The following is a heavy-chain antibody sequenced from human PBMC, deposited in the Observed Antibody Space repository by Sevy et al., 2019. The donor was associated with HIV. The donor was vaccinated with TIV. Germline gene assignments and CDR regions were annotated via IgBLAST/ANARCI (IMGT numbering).Heavy chain of an antibody. J-gene: IGHJ5*02. Sequence: ASVKVSCKASGYTFTDYGITWVRQAPGQGLEWMGWIGTYNGHRNYAQKFQARVTMTTDTSTSTAYMEMTSLRSDDTAVYYCARGISVVPLTGVWFDHWGQGTLVTVSS. D-gene: IGHD2-15*01. V-gene: IGHV1-18*01. CDR3: ARGISVVPLTGVWFDH. CDR1: GYTFTDYG. CDR2: IGTYNGHR.